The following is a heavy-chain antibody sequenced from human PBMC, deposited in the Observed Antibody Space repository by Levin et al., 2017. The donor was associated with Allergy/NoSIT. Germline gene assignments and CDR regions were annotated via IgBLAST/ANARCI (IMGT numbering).Heavy chain of an antibody. V-gene: IGHV3-21*01. J-gene: IGHJ3*02. CDR2: ISRSSTYI. CDR3: AREEDYAFGI. Sequence: GESLKISCAASGFAISWYSMNWVRQAPGKGLEWVSSISRSSTYIFYGDLVQGRFTVSRDNAKNSLYLEMNSLRAEDTAVYYCAREEDYAFGIWGQGTMVTVSS. CDR1: GFAISWYS. D-gene: IGHD2-15*01.